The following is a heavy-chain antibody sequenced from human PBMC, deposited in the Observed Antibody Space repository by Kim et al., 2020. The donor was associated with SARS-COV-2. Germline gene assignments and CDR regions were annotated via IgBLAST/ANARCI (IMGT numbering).Heavy chain of an antibody. CDR2: ISSSGGTI. Sequence: GGSLRLSCAASGFTFSIYSMNWVRQAPGKGLEWVSYISSSGGTIYYADSVKGRFTISRDNAKNSLDLQMNSLRAEDTAVYYCAREGYSYDLFWGQGTLVTVSS. CDR1: GFTFSIYS. J-gene: IGHJ4*02. CDR3: AREGYSYDLF. V-gene: IGHV3-48*01. D-gene: IGHD5-18*01.